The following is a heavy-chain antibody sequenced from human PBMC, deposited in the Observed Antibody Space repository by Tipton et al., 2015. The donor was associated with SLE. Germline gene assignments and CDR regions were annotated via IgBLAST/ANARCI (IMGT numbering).Heavy chain of an antibody. V-gene: IGHV4-31*03. D-gene: IGHD3-10*01. J-gene: IGHJ5*02. CDR1: GDSISGGYY. CDR2: IYNSGST. CDR3: ARQGFGASTGMDWFDP. Sequence: TLSLTCTVSGDSISGGYYWSWIRQQPGKGLEWIGHIYNSGSTHYNPSLKNRLTMSLETSKTQFSLELSSVTAADTAVYYCARQGFGASTGMDWFDPWGQGTLVTVSS.